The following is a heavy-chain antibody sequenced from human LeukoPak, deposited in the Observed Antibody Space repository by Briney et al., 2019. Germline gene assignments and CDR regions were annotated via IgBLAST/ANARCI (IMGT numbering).Heavy chain of an antibody. CDR1: GYSFTNYW. CDR2: IYPGDSDT. J-gene: IGHJ4*02. V-gene: IGHV5-51*01. D-gene: IGHD3-10*01. CDR3: ARQYGSGSYDY. Sequence: GESLKISCKGSGYSFTNYWIGWVRQMPGKGLEWMGIIYPGDSDTKYSPSFQGQVTVSADKSINSAYLQWSSLKASDTAMYYCARQYGSGSYDYWGQGTLVTVSS.